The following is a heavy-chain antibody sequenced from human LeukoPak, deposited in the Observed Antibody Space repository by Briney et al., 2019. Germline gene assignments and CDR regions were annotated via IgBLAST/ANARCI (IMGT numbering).Heavy chain of an antibody. CDR1: GFTFSSYE. Sequence: QPGGSLRLSCAASGFTFSSYEMNWVRQAPGKGLEWVSYISSSGSTIYYADSVKGRFTISRDNAKNTLYLQMNSLRAEDTAVYYCAELGITMIGGVWGKGTTVTISS. V-gene: IGHV3-48*03. CDR2: ISSSGSTI. D-gene: IGHD3-10*02. CDR3: AELGITMIGGV. J-gene: IGHJ6*04.